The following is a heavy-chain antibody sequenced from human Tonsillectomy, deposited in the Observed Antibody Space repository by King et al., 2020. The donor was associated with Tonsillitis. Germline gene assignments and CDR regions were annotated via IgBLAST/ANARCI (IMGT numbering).Heavy chain of an antibody. CDR1: GFTFSSYG. D-gene: IGHD2-8*01. V-gene: IGHV3-30*02. Sequence: QLQESGGGVVQPGGSLRLSCAASGFTFSSYGMHWVRQAPGKGLEWVTFIRYDGSNKQYADSVKGRFTISRDNSKNTVYLQMNSLRAEDTAVYYCGGMVYEGDYWGQGTLVTVSS. J-gene: IGHJ4*02. CDR3: GGMVYEGDY. CDR2: IRYDGSNK.